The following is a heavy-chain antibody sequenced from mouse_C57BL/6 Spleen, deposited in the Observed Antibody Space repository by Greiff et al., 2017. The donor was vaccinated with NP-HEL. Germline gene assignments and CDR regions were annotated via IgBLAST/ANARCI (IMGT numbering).Heavy chain of an antibody. CDR1: GYTFTDYN. CDR2: INPNNGGT. CDR3: ARGNYGSRGYAMDY. J-gene: IGHJ4*01. V-gene: IGHV1-18*01. D-gene: IGHD1-1*01. Sequence: QQSGPELVKPGASVKIPCKASGYTFTDYNMDWVKQSHGKSLEWIGDINPNNGGTIYNQKFKGKATLTVDKSSSTAYMELRSLTSEDTAVYYCARGNYGSRGYAMDYWGQGTSVTVSS.